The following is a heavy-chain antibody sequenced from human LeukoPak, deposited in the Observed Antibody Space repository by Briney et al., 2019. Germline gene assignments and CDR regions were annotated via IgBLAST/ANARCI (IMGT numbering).Heavy chain of an antibody. J-gene: IGHJ6*02. CDR3: ARVVGKASRMDV. V-gene: IGHV4-61*03. CDR2: IYYSGST. D-gene: IGHD6-13*01. Sequence: SETLSLTCAVSGGSVSSGSYYWSWIRQPPGKGLEWIGYIYYSGSTNYNPSLKSRVTISVDTSKNRFSLKLSFVTAADTAVYYCARVVGKASRMDVWGQGTTVTVSS. CDR1: GGSVSSGSYY.